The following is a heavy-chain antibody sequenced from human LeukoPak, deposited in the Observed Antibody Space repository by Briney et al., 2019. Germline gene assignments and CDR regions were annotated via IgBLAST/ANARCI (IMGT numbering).Heavy chain of an antibody. J-gene: IGHJ5*02. V-gene: IGHV3-30*04. CDR3: AKDYSKTSYYGSGTYYRPKWFDP. Sequence: PGGSLRLSCAASGFTFSSYVMHWVRQAPGKGLEWVAIISYDGSNEYYADSVKGRFTISRDNSKNTLYLQMNSLRAADTAVYYCAKDYSKTSYYGSGTYYRPKWFDPWGQGTLVTVSS. CDR2: ISYDGSNE. CDR1: GFTFSSYV. D-gene: IGHD3-10*01.